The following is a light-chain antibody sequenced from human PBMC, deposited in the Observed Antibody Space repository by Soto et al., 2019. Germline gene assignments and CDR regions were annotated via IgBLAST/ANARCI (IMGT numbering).Light chain of an antibody. CDR3: FSYTGSNTLGV. CDR2: DVS. V-gene: IGLV2-14*01. Sequence: QSALTQPASVSGSPGQSITISCTGTSSEVGGYNYVSWYQQHPGKAPKLMIYDVSNRPSGVSNRFSGSKSGNTASLTISGLQAEDEADYYCFSYTGSNTLGVFGGGTKLTVL. CDR1: SSEVGGYNY. J-gene: IGLJ2*01.